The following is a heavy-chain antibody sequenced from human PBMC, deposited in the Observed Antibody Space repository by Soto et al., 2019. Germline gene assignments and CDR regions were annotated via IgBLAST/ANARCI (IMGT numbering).Heavy chain of an antibody. CDR2: IYYSGST. Sequence: QVQLQESGPGLVKPSETLSLTCTVSGGSVSGYYWSWIRQPPGQGLEWIGHIYYSGSTNYNPSLKSRVTMSVDTSKNQFSLKLTSVIAADTAVYYCAREGGYSFGLIDYWGQGTVVTVSS. V-gene: IGHV4-59*02. D-gene: IGHD5-18*01. J-gene: IGHJ4*02. CDR3: AREGGYSFGLIDY. CDR1: GGSVSGYY.